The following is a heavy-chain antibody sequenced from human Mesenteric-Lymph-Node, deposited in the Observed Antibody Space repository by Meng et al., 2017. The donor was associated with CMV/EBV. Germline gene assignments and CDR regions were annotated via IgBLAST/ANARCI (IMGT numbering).Heavy chain of an antibody. Sequence: ESLKISCAVYGGSFSGYYWSWIRQPPGKGLEWIGEINHSGSTNYNPSLKSRVTISVDTSKNQFSLKLSSVTAADTAVYYCARLYSGSYFFDYWGQGTLVTVSS. V-gene: IGHV4-34*01. CDR1: GGSFSGYY. J-gene: IGHJ4*02. D-gene: IGHD1-26*01. CDR2: INHSGST. CDR3: ARLYSGSYFFDY.